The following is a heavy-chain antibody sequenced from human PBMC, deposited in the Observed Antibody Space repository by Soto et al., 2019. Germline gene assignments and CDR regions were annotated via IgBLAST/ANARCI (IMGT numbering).Heavy chain of an antibody. V-gene: IGHV1-69*13. CDR3: ARDVSLESITIFDY. CDR1: GGTFSSYA. Sequence: SVKVSCKASGGTFSSYAISWVRQAPGQGLEWMGGIIPIFGTANYAQKFQGRVTITADESTSTAYMELSSLRSEDTAVYYCARDVSLESITIFDYWGQGTLVTVSS. J-gene: IGHJ4*02. CDR2: IIPIFGTA. D-gene: IGHD2-21*01.